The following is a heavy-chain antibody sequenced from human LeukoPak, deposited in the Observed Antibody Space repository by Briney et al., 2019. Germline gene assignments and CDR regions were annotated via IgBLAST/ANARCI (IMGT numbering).Heavy chain of an antibody. CDR1: GFTFSDYY. V-gene: IGHV3-11*01. J-gene: IGHJ6*02. CDR2: ISSSGRLM. CDR3: ARDTNNGLDV. D-gene: IGHD1-14*01. Sequence: GGSLRLSCAASGFTFSDYYINWIRQAPGKGLEWVSHISSSGRLMQYTDSVKGRFTITRDNAQNFMSLQMNSLKPEDTAVYYCARDTNNGLDVWGRGTTVTVSS.